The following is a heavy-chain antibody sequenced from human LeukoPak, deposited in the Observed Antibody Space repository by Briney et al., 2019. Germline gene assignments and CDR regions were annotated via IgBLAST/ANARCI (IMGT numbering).Heavy chain of an antibody. CDR1: GFTFSSYS. CDR3: ARDNLFHLDY. CDR2: IRSSSSYI. J-gene: IGHJ4*02. Sequence: PGGSLRLSCAASGFTFSSYSMNWVRQAPGKGLEWVSSIRSSSSYIYYADSVKGRFTISRDNAKNSLYLQMNSLRAEDTAVYYCARDNLFHLDYWGQGTLVTVSS. V-gene: IGHV3-21*01.